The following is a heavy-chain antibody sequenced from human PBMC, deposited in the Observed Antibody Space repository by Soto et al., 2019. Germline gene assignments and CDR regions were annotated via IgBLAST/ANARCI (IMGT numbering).Heavy chain of an antibody. Sequence: GGSLRLSCAASGFPFSNYGMHWVRQAPGKGLDWVAVISYDGGTTYYADSVKGRFTISRDNRKNSLYLRMNSLRTEDTALYNCVKDLRGSGSYYTFDSWGQGTLVTVS. CDR3: VKDLRGSGSYYTFDS. CDR1: GFPFSNYG. V-gene: IGHV3-30*18. D-gene: IGHD3-10*01. J-gene: IGHJ4*02. CDR2: ISYDGGTT.